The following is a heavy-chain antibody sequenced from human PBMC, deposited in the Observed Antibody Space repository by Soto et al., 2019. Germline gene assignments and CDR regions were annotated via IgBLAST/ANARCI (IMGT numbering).Heavy chain of an antibody. CDR3: ARLLYDSSGYYYFDH. Sequence: PSETLSLTCPVAGGSLSSGDYYWGWIRKPPGKGLEWIGSIYYTGSPYNNPSHKSRVTMSVDTSKNHFSLKLRSVTAADTAVFYCARLLYDSSGYYYFDHWGQGTLVTVSS. V-gene: IGHV4-39*02. CDR1: GGSLSSGDYY. J-gene: IGHJ4*02. CDR2: IYYTGSP. D-gene: IGHD3-22*01.